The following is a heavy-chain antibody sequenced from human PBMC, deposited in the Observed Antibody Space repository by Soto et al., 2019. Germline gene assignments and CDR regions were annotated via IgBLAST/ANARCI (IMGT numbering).Heavy chain of an antibody. J-gene: IGHJ6*02. V-gene: IGHV4-31*03. D-gene: IGHD2-2*02. CDR3: ARDRIVVVPAAIVYYYGMDV. CDR2: IYYSGST. Sequence: SETLSLTCTVSGGSISSGGYYWSWIRQHPGKGLEWIGYIYYSGSTYYNPSLKSRVTISVDTSKNQFSLKLSSVTAADTAVYYCARDRIVVVPAAIVYYYGMDVWGQGTTVT. CDR1: GGSISSGGYY.